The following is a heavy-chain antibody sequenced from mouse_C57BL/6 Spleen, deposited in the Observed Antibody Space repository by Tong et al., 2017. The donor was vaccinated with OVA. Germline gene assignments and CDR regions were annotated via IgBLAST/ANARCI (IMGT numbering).Heavy chain of an antibody. J-gene: IGHJ1*03. CDR2: IWTGGGT. D-gene: IGHD2-3*01. CDR3: VRNGGYYEDWYFDV. Sequence: VQLQESGPGLVAPSQSLSITCTVSGFSLTSYAISWVRQPPGKGLEWLGVIWTGGGTNYNSALKSRLSISKDNSKSQVFLKMNSLQTDDTARYYCVRNGGYYEDWYFDVWGTGTTVTVSS. CDR1: GFSLTSYA. V-gene: IGHV2-9-1*01.